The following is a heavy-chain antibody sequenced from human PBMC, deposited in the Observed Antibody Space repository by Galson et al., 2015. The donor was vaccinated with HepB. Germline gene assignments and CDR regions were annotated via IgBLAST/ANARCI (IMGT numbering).Heavy chain of an antibody. CDR2: IKQDGSEK. V-gene: IGHV3-7*03. D-gene: IGHD3-10*01. Sequence: SLRLSCAASGFTFSSYWMSWVRQAPGKGLEWVANIKQDGSEKYYVDSVKGRFTISRDNAKNSLYLQMNSLRAEDTAVYYCARGNMVRGSIGWGMDVWGQGTTVTVSS. CDR3: ARGNMVRGSIGWGMDV. J-gene: IGHJ6*02. CDR1: GFTFSSYW.